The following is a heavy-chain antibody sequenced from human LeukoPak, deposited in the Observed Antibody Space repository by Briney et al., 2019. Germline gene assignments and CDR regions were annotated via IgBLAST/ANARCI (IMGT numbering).Heavy chain of an antibody. CDR2: ISGNGGNT. CDR1: GFTFSSYA. V-gene: IGHV3-23*01. J-gene: IGHJ3*02. Sequence: GGSLRLSCAASGFTFSSYAMSWVRQAPGKGLEWVSAISGNGGNTYYADSVKGRFTISRDNSKNTLYLQMNSLRAVYTAVYYCAKPIAAAGADAFDIWGQGTMVTVSS. CDR3: AKPIAAAGADAFDI. D-gene: IGHD6-13*01.